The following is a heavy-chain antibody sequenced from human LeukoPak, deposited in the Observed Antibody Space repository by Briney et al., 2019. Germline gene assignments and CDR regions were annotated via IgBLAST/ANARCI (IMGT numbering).Heavy chain of an antibody. Sequence: GASVKVSCKVSGYTLTELSMHWVRQAPGKGLEWMGGFGPEDGETIYAXKFQGRVTMTEDTSTDTAYMELSSLRSEDTAVYYCAXXXLPAAXXXXYYFDXWGQGTLVTVSS. V-gene: IGHV1-24*01. CDR1: GYTLTELS. J-gene: IGHJ4*02. CDR2: FGPEDGET. CDR3: AXXXLPAAXXXXYYFDX.